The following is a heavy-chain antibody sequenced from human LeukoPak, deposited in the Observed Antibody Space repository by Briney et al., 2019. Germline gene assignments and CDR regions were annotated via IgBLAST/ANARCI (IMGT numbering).Heavy chain of an antibody. CDR3: TRINYDSSDYPHPFDY. V-gene: IGHV3-73*01. Sequence: PGGSLRLSCAASGFTFSDSAVHWVRQASGKGLEWIGRIRSKTNSYATAYAASVKDRFTISRDDSKNTAYLQMNSLKTEDTAVYYCTRINYDSSDYPHPFDYWGQGTLVTVSS. J-gene: IGHJ4*02. CDR2: IRSKTNSYAT. CDR1: GFTFSDSA. D-gene: IGHD3-22*01.